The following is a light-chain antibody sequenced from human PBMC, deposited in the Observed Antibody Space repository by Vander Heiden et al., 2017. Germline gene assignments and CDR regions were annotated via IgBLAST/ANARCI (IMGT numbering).Light chain of an antibody. Sequence: QSVLTQPPSESGTPGQRVTISCSGSSSNIGSNYVYWYQQLPGTAPKLLIYSNNQRPSGVPDRFSGSKSGTSASLAISGLWSEDEADYYCAAWDDSLSGYVFGTGTKVTVL. CDR2: SNN. J-gene: IGLJ1*01. V-gene: IGLV1-47*02. CDR3: AAWDDSLSGYV. CDR1: SSNIGSNY.